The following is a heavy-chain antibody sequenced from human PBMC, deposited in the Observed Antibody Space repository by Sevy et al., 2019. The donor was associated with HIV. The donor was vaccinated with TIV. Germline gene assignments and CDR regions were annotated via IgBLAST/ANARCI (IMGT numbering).Heavy chain of an antibody. CDR1: GFSFSSYG. J-gene: IGHJ4*02. CDR2: IWFDGSNS. Sequence: GGSLRLSCAASGFSFSSYGMHWVRQAPGKGLEWVALIWFDGSNSYYADSVKGRFTISRDTSKNTVYLQMNSLRAQDTAVYYCARDHEFYDYGDYGPTFFPDYWGQGNLVIVSS. CDR3: ARDHEFYDYGDYGPTFFPDY. D-gene: IGHD4-17*01. V-gene: IGHV3-33*01.